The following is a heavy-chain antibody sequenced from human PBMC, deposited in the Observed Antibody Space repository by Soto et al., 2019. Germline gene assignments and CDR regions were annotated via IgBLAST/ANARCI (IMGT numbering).Heavy chain of an antibody. D-gene: IGHD6-19*01. CDR2: ISYDGSNK. CDR1: GFTFSSYA. Sequence: SLRLSCAASGFTFSSYAMHWVRQAPGKGLEWVAVISYDGSNKYYADSVKGRFTISRDNSKNTLYLQMNSLRAEDTAVYYCARDRPDSSGWYVPTYYFDYWGQGTLVTVSS. V-gene: IGHV3-30-3*01. J-gene: IGHJ4*02. CDR3: ARDRPDSSGWYVPTYYFDY.